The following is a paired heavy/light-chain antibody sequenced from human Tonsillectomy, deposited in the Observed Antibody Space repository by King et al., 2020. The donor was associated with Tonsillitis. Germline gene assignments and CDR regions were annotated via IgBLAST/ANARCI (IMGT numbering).Light chain of an antibody. V-gene: IGKV1-5*03. J-gene: IGKJ2*01. Sequence: DIQMTQSPSTLSASVGDRVTITCRASQSINGWLAWYQQKPGNVPKLLIYQASNLESGVPSRFSGSGSGTEFTLTISSLQPDDFATYYCQQYNDFSYTFGQGTKVEIK. CDR2: QAS. CDR3: QQYNDFSYT. CDR1: QSINGW.
Heavy chain of an antibody. J-gene: IGHJ4*02. Sequence: EVQLLESGGDLVQPGGSLRLSCAASGFTFLSYAMSWVRQAPGKGLEWVASIDNRGSSTHFADSVKGRFTISRDNSKKTLYLQMNSLRAEDTAVYHCAKDRGRGPGFYFDSWGQGALVTVSS. CDR3: AKDRGRGPGFYFDS. D-gene: IGHD5-12*01. V-gene: IGHV3-23*01. CDR1: GFTFLSYA. CDR2: IDNRGSST.